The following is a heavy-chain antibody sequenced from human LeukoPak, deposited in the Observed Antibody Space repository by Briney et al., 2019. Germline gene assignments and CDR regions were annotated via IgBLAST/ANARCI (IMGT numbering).Heavy chain of an antibody. J-gene: IGHJ4*02. D-gene: IGHD1/OR15-1a*01. CDR3: ARDIVAGTPDYFDH. Sequence: GGSLRLSCAASGFTFTSYAMHWVRQAPGKGLEWVAVISYDGSNKYYAESVKGRFTISRDNSKNTLNLEMNSLRAEDTAVYYCARDIVAGTPDYFDHWSPGTLVTVSS. CDR1: GFTFTSYA. CDR2: ISYDGSNK. V-gene: IGHV3-30-3*01.